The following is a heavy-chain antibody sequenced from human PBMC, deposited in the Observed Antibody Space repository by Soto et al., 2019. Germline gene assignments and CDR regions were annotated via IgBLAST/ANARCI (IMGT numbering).Heavy chain of an antibody. V-gene: IGHV1-18*01. Sequence: QVQLVQSGAEVKKPGASVKVSCKASGYTFTSYGISWVRQAPGQGLEWMGWISAYNGNTNYAQKLQGRVTMTTDTSTSTAYMELRSLRSDDKAVYYCARDLPAYCGGDCYHAVNAFDIWGQGTMVTVSS. CDR2: ISAYNGNT. CDR1: GYTFTSYG. D-gene: IGHD2-21*02. CDR3: ARDLPAYCGGDCYHAVNAFDI. J-gene: IGHJ3*02.